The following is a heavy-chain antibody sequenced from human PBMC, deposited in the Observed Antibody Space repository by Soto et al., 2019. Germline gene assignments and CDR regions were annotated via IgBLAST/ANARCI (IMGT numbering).Heavy chain of an antibody. Sequence: PSQTLSLTCAISGDSVSSNSAAWNWIRQSPSRGLEWLGRTYYRSKWYNDYAVSVKSRITINPHTSKNQFSLQLNSVTPEDTAVYYCASDCSSTSCHYYYGMDVWGQGTTVTAAS. V-gene: IGHV6-1*01. CDR2: TYYRSKWYN. CDR3: ASDCSSTSCHYYYGMDV. J-gene: IGHJ6*02. D-gene: IGHD2-2*01. CDR1: GDSVSSNSAA.